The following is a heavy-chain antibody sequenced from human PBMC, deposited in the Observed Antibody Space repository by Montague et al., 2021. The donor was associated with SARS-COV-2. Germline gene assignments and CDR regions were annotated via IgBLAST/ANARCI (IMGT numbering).Heavy chain of an antibody. D-gene: IGHD1-1*01. V-gene: IGHV4-39*01. CDR3: ARHRANAGSFDI. CDR2: VHYTGTT. Sequence: SETLSLTCTVSGGSITVRRYNWGWIRQPPGKGLEWIGSVHYTGTTSYNESLKGRLTISVDTSKNQFSLRMTSVTASDTAVYYCARHRANAGSFDIWGHGTLVTVSS. J-gene: IGHJ3*02. CDR1: GGSITVRRYN.